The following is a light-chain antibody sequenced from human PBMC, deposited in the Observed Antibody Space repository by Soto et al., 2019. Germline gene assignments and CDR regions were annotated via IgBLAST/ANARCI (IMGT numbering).Light chain of an antibody. CDR1: QSVLYSSNNHNY. Sequence: DIVMTQSPASLAASLGERATINCKSSQSVLYSSNNHNYLAWYQHKPGQPPKLLLYWSSTRESGVPDRFSGSGSGTDFTLTISSLRAEDVAVYYCQQYYTTPFTFGPGTKVDI. CDR2: WSS. V-gene: IGKV4-1*01. CDR3: QQYYTTPFT. J-gene: IGKJ3*01.